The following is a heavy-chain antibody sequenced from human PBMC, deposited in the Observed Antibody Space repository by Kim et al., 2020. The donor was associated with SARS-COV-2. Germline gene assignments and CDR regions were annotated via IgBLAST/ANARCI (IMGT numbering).Heavy chain of an antibody. J-gene: IGHJ4*02. CDR1: GYNFTSYW. CDR2: IYPGDSDT. V-gene: IGHV5-51*01. CDR3: ARPADYGDYTYYFDY. Sequence: GESLKISCKGSGYNFTSYWIGWVRQMPGKGLEWVGIIYPGDSDTRYSPSFQGQVTISADKSISTAYLHWSSLKASDTAMYYCARPADYGDYTYYFDYWGQGTLVTVSS. D-gene: IGHD4-17*01.